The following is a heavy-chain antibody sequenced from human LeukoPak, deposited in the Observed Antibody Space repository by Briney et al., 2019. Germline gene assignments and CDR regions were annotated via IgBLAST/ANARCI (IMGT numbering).Heavy chain of an antibody. CDR2: ISSSGGST. D-gene: IGHD6-6*01. CDR3: AKDRGGGYSSSSTGFAY. J-gene: IGHJ4*02. V-gene: IGHV3-23*01. CDR1: GFTFSSYA. Sequence: GGSLRLSCAASGFTFSSYAMSWVRQAPGKGLEWVSTISSSGGSTYYADSVKGRFTISRDNSNSTLFLQMNSLRAEDTAVFYCAKDRGGGYSSSSTGFAYWGQGTLVTVSS.